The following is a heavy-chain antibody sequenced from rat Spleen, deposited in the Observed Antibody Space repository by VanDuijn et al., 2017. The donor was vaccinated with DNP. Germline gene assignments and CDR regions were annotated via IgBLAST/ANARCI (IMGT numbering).Heavy chain of an antibody. CDR3: ATHSQQSHAMDA. J-gene: IGHJ4*01. CDR1: GFTFSNFD. V-gene: IGHV5-19*01. D-gene: IGHD3-4*01. Sequence: EVQLVESGGGLVQPGRSLKLSCAASGFTFSNFDIHWFRQAPTKGLEWVASISPSGGRTYYRDSVKGRFTISRDNAKSTLSLEMDSLRSEDTATYYCATHSQQSHAMDAWGQGTSVTVSS. CDR2: ISPSGGRT.